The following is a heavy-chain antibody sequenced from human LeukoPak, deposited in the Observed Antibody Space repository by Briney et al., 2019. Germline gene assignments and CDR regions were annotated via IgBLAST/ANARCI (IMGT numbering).Heavy chain of an antibody. CDR3: ARGKLGLNPDIFEE. CDR2: ISRSSSYI. Sequence: PGGSLRLSCAASGFTFNTYTMDWVRQAPGKGLEWVSSISRSSSYIYYSDSVKGRFTMSRDNAKNSLYLQMNSLRAEDTAVYYCARGKLGLNPDIFEEWGQGTLVTVSS. CDR1: GFTFNTYT. J-gene: IGHJ4*02. D-gene: IGHD6-13*01. V-gene: IGHV3-21*01.